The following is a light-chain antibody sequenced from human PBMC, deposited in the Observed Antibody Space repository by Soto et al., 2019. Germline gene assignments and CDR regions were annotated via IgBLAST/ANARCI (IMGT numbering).Light chain of an antibody. CDR2: DAS. V-gene: IGKV1-5*01. CDR1: QSISSW. J-gene: IGKJ3*01. CDR3: QQYNSSS. Sequence: DIQMTQSPSTLSASVGDRVTITCRASQSISSWLAWYQQKPGKAPKLLIYDASSLESGVPSRFSGSGSGTEFTLTISGLQPDDFATYYCQQYNSSSFGPGTKVDIK.